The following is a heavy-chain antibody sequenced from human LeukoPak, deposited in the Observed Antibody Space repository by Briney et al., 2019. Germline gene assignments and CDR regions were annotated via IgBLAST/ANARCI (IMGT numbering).Heavy chain of an antibody. J-gene: IGHJ2*01. Sequence: ASVKVSCKASGYTFTDYYIHWVRQAPGQGLEWMGWINPNSGGTNYAQKFQGWVTMTRDTSISTAYMELSSLRSEDTAVYYCARSWPSGYGLWYFDLWGRGTLVTVSS. CDR3: ARSWPSGYGLWYFDL. V-gene: IGHV1-2*04. CDR1: GYTFTDYY. CDR2: INPNSGGT. D-gene: IGHD5-12*01.